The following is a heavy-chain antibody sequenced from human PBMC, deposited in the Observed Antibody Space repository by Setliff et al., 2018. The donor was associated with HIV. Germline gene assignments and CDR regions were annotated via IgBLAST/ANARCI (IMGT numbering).Heavy chain of an antibody. CDR1: GGSISSGRYF. Sequence: PSETLSLTCNASGGSISSGRYFWSWIRQPPGGGLEWIGYIYSTGNTYYNPSLKGRVSISLDTSENQFSLNLTSVTVADTAVYYCARGGRKDLTDNWGQGSLVTVSS. V-gene: IGHV4-31*03. J-gene: IGHJ4*02. D-gene: IGHD2-21*02. CDR2: IYSTGNT. CDR3: ARGGRKDLTDN.